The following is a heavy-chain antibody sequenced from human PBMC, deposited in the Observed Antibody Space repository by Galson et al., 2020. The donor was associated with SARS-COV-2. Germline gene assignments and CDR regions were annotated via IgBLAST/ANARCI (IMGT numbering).Heavy chain of an antibody. D-gene: IGHD4-17*01. CDR3: AKDRTYGDYEYYFDY. J-gene: IGHJ4*02. Sequence: QLGESLKISCAASGFTFSSYGMHWVRQAPGKGLEWVAVISYDGSNKYYADSVKGRFTISRDNSKNTLYLQMNSLRAEDTAVYYCAKDRTYGDYEYYFDYWGQGTLVTVSS. CDR2: ISYDGSNK. CDR1: GFTFSSYG. V-gene: IGHV3-30*18.